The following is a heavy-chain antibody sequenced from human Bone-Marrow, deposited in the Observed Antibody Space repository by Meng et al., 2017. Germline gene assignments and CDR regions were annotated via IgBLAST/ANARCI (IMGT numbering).Heavy chain of an antibody. Sequence: EVQVVESGGCLVQPGGSLRLSCIASEFTFSIFWMHWVRQAPGKGPMWVSRINPDGTITDYADSVKGRFTISRDNAKNTLYLQMNSLRAEDSAVYYCARFTPFDYWGPGTLVTVSS. V-gene: IGHV3-74*01. CDR1: EFTFSIFW. J-gene: IGHJ4*02. CDR3: ARFTPFDY. CDR2: INPDGTIT.